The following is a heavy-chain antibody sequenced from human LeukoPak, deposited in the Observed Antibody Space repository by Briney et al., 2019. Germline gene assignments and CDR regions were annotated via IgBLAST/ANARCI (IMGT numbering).Heavy chain of an antibody. CDR1: GFTFSSYA. J-gene: IGHJ6*03. V-gene: IGHV3-23*01. CDR3: ANLGLGPGEYYMDV. D-gene: IGHD7-27*01. Sequence: QTGGSLRLSCAASGFTFSSYAMSWVRQAPGKGLEWVSAISGSGGSTYYADSVKGRFTISRDNSKNTLYLQMNSLRAEDTAVYYCANLGLGPGEYYMDVWGKGTTVTVSS. CDR2: ISGSGGST.